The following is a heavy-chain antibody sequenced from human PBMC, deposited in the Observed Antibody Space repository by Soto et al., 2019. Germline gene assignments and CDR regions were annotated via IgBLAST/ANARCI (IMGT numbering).Heavy chain of an antibody. D-gene: IGHD3-3*01. Sequence: PSETLSLTCAVSGYSISSGYYWGWIRQPPGKGLEWIGSVYYSGSTSYNPSLKSRVTISVDTSKNQFSLNLSSVTAADTAVYYCARSTPGITLDSWGHGILVTVSS. J-gene: IGHJ5*01. V-gene: IGHV4-38-2*01. CDR1: GYSISSGYY. CDR3: ARSTPGITLDS. CDR2: VYYSGST.